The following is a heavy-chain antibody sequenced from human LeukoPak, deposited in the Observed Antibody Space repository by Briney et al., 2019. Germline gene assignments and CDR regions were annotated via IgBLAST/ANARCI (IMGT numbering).Heavy chain of an antibody. V-gene: IGHV3-53*01. D-gene: IGHD6-19*01. CDR3: ARDDVAVAGTDY. J-gene: IGHJ4*02. CDR1: GLTVSSNY. Sequence: GGSLRLSCAASGLTVSSNYMSWVRQAPGKGLEWVSVIYSGGSTYYADSVKGRFTISRDNSKNTLYLQMNSLRAEDTAVYYCARDDVAVAGTDYWGQGTLVTVSS. CDR2: IYSGGST.